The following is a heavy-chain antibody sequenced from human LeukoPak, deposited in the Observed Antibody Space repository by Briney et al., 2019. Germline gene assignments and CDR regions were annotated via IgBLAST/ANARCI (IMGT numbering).Heavy chain of an antibody. CDR1: GYSLTSYW. V-gene: IGHV5-51*01. CDR3: ARQIRADEHYYYGMDV. J-gene: IGHJ6*02. CDR2: IYPGDSDT. Sequence: HGESLKISCKGSGYSLTSYWIGWVRQMPGKGLEWMGIIYPGDSDTRYSPSFQGQVTISADKSISTAYLQWSSLKASDTAMYYCARQIRADEHYYYGMDVWGQGTTVTVSS.